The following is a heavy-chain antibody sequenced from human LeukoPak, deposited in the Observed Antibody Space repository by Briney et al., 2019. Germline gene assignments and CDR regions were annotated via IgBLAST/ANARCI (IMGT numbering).Heavy chain of an antibody. D-gene: IGHD1-26*01. J-gene: IGHJ4*02. V-gene: IGHV4-59*01. Sequence: SETLSLTCTVSGGSISSYYWSWIRQPPGKGLEWIGYIYYSGSTNYNPSLKSRVTISADTSKNQFSLKLSSVTAADTAVYYCARDIVGATDYWGQGTLVTVSS. CDR1: GGSISSYY. CDR2: IYYSGST. CDR3: ARDIVGATDY.